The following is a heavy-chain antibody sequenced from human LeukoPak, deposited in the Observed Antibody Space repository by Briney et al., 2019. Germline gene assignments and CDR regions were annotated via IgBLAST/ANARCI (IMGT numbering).Heavy chain of an antibody. CDR2: ISGSGDST. J-gene: IGHJ4*02. V-gene: IGHV3-23*01. CDR1: GFTFSSYA. D-gene: IGHD1-20*01. Sequence: GGSLRLSCAASGFTFSSYAMSWVRQAPGKGLEWVSGISGSGDSTYHRDSVKGRFTISRDNAKNSLYLQMNSLRAEDTAVYYCARETYNWNDVLDYWGQGTLVTVSS. CDR3: ARETYNWNDVLDY.